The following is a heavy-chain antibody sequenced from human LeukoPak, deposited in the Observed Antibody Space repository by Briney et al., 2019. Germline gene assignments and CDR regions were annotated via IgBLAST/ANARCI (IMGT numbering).Heavy chain of an antibody. Sequence: QPGGSLRLSCAASGFTFSSYRMSWVRQAPGKGLEWVANIKQDGSEKYYVDSVKGRFTISRDNAKNSLYLQMNSLRAEDTAVYYCARDRGYGFDYWGQGTLVTVSS. D-gene: IGHD5-18*01. CDR2: IKQDGSEK. CDR1: GFTFSSYR. CDR3: ARDRGYGFDY. V-gene: IGHV3-7*01. J-gene: IGHJ4*02.